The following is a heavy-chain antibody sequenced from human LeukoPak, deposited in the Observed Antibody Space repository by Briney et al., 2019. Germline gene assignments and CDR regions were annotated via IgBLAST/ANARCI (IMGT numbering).Heavy chain of an antibody. CDR1: GYSFSDFH. Sequence: ASVRVSCKASGYSFSDFHIHWVRQAPGQGLESMGWINPKSGATTYAERFRGRVTMTRDTSLNTVYLELASLYSDDTAVFYCARDYSDGHNRRDAFDLWGQGTTLIVSS. J-gene: IGHJ3*01. CDR2: INPKSGAT. V-gene: IGHV1-2*02. CDR3: ARDYSDGHNRRDAFDL. D-gene: IGHD5-18*01.